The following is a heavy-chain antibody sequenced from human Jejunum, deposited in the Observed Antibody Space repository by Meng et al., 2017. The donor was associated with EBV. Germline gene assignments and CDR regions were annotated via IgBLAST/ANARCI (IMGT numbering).Heavy chain of an antibody. V-gene: IGHV4-4*02. CDR2: IYHSGST. CDR3: ASIHPSIDS. CDR1: SGSIFSSNW. J-gene: IGHJ4*02. Sequence: ESGPGVVKPSGTLSLTCAVSSGSIFSSNWWTWVRQPPGKGLEWIGEIYHSGSTNYNPSLKSRITMSLDKSKNQFSPKLRSVTAADTAVYYCASIHPSIDSWGPGTLVTVSS. D-gene: IGHD2-21*01.